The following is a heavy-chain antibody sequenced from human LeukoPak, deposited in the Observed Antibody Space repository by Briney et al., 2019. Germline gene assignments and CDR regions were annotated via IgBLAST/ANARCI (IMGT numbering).Heavy chain of an antibody. V-gene: IGHV4-59*08. CDR2: VHYSGNT. CDR3: ARQAYSSNLGWFDP. Sequence: KASETLSLTCTVSGDSLTSYYWSWIRQPPGKGLEWIGYVHYSGNTNHNPSLKSRVTMSVDTSKNQFSLKLSSVTAADTAVYYCARQAYSSNLGWFDPWGQGTLVTVSS. D-gene: IGHD6-13*01. J-gene: IGHJ5*02. CDR1: GDSLTSYY.